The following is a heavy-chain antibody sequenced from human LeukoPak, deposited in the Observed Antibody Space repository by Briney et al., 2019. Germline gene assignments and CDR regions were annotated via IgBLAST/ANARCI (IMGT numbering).Heavy chain of an antibody. CDR2: IYYSGST. CDR3: ARDRSTRGWFDP. Sequence: PPQTLSLTCTVSGGSISSGGYYWSWIRQYPGTGLEWIGYIYYSGSTYYNPSLKSRVTISVDTSKNQFSLKLSSVTAADTAVYYCARDRSTRGWFDPWGQGTLVTVSS. D-gene: IGHD1-1*01. V-gene: IGHV4-31*03. CDR1: GGSISSGGYY. J-gene: IGHJ5*02.